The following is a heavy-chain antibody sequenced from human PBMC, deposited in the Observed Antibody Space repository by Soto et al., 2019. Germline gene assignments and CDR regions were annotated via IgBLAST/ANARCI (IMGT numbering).Heavy chain of an antibody. V-gene: IGHV3-73*01. CDR1: GFAFSDST. CDR3: TGRIVATEPVFDS. D-gene: IGHD5-12*01. Sequence: GGSLRLSCAASGFAFSDSTIHWVRQASGKGLEWVGRIRSKVNTYATAYAASVKGRFTVSRDDSNSTAYLQMNSLKSEDTAVYFCTGRIVATEPVFDSWGQGTLVTSPQ. CDR2: IRSKVNTYAT. J-gene: IGHJ4*02.